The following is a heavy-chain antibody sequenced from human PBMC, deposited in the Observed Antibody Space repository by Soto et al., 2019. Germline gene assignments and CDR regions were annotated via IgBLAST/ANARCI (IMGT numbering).Heavy chain of an antibody. CDR2: IYHSGST. J-gene: IGHJ5*02. V-gene: IGHV4-30-2*01. CDR3: ATLPPRIVVVFTEMPT. Sequence: SETLSLTCAVSGGSISNGGYSWSWIRQPPGKGLEWIGYIYHSGSTNYNPSLKSRVTISVDTSKNQFSLKLSSVIAADTAVYYCATLPPRIVVVFTEMPTWGQGILVTVSS. D-gene: IGHD2-21*01. CDR1: GGSISNGGYS.